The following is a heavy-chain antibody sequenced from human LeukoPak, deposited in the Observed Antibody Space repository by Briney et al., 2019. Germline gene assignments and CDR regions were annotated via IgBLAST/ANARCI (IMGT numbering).Heavy chain of an antibody. V-gene: IGHV1-8*01. J-gene: IGHJ3*02. CDR2: RNPNSGNT. CDR3: ARVYSGYDSDAFDI. Sequence: ASVKVSCKASGYTFTSYDINWVRQATGQGLEWMGWRNPNSGNTGYAQKFQGRVTMTRNTSISTAYMELSSLRSEDTAVYYCARVYSGYDSDAFDIWGQGTMVTVSS. D-gene: IGHD5-12*01. CDR1: GYTFTSYD.